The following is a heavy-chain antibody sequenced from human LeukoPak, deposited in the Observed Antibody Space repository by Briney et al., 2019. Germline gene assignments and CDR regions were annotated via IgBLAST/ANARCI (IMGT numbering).Heavy chain of an antibody. CDR2: IRGNGDT. J-gene: IGHJ4*02. D-gene: IGHD3-16*01. CDR1: GLSFSRFA. CDR3: AKASWVSSTDAVR. V-gene: IGHV3-23*01. Sequence: GGSLRLSCAASGLSFSRFAMSWVRQGPARGLEWVSSIRGNGDTFYADSVKGRFTLSSDSSTNTVYFQLNNLRVEDTAIYYCAKASWVSSTDAVRWGQGTLVTVSS.